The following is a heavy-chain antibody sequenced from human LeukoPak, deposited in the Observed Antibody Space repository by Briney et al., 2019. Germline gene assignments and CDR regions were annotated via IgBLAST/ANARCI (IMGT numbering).Heavy chain of an antibody. CDR2: ISSSSSYI. CDR3: AKDLATFIVQQGFFDY. J-gene: IGHJ4*02. Sequence: PGGSLRLSCAASGFTFSSYSMNWVRQAPGKGLEWVSSISSSSSYIYYADSVKGRFTISRDNSRNTLYLRMHSLRAEDTAVYDCAKDLATFIVQQGFFDYWGQGVLVTVSS. D-gene: IGHD1-26*01. V-gene: IGHV3-21*04. CDR1: GFTFSSYS.